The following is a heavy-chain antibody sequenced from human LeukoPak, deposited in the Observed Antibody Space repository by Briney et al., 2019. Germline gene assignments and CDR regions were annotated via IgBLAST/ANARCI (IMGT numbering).Heavy chain of an antibody. J-gene: IGHJ4*02. CDR3: AQGRLGYSYGAFDH. Sequence: GGSLRLSCAASGFTFSNYGTHWVRQAPGKGLEWVAVISYDGSNKYYVDSVRGRFTISRDNSKNTLYLQMHSLRVEDTAVYYCAQGRLGYSYGAFDHWGQGTLVTVSS. CDR2: ISYDGSNK. CDR1: GFTFSNYG. V-gene: IGHV3-30*18. D-gene: IGHD5-18*01.